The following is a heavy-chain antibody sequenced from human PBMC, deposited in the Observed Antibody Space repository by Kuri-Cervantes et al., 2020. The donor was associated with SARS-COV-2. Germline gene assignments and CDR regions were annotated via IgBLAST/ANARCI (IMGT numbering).Heavy chain of an antibody. J-gene: IGHJ4*02. CDR1: GGTFSSYA. CDR2: INPNSGGK. Sequence: ASVKVSCKASGGTFSSYAISWVRQAPGQGLEWMGWINPNSGGKNYAQKFQGRVTMTRDTSISTDYMELSRLRSDDTDVYYCARGRLTRDYWGQGTLVTVSS. V-gene: IGHV1-2*02. CDR3: ARGRLTRDY. D-gene: IGHD4/OR15-4a*01.